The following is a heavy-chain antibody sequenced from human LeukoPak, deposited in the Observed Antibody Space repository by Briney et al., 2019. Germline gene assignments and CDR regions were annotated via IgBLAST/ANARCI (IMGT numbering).Heavy chain of an antibody. Sequence: GGSLRLSCAASGFAFNVYAMSWLRQPPGKGLEWVSTINANSGTTSYAASVRGRFSISRDNSKSTLYLQLSTLRADDTATYYCAKPISGGLAVTADWFHPWGQGTLVVVSS. J-gene: IGHJ5*01. V-gene: IGHV3-23*01. D-gene: IGHD6-19*01. CDR2: INANSGTT. CDR3: AKPISGGLAVTADWFHP. CDR1: GFAFNVYA.